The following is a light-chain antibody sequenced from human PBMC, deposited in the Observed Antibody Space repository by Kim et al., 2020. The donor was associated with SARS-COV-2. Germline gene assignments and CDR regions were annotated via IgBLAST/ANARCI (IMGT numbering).Light chain of an antibody. CDR2: AAS. CDR1: QGISHY. Sequence: DIQMTQSPSSLSASVGGRVTITCRASQGISHYLAWYQQKPGKVPKLLIYAASTLQSGVPSRFSGSGSGTDFTLTISSLQPEDVATYYCQKYSTAPRTFGGGTKVDIK. V-gene: IGKV1-27*01. J-gene: IGKJ4*01. CDR3: QKYSTAPRT.